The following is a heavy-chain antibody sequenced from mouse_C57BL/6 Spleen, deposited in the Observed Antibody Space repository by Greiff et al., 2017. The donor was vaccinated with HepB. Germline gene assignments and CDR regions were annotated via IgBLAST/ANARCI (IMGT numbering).Heavy chain of an antibody. V-gene: IGHV5-6*01. CDR3: ARHDGHFAY. D-gene: IGHD2-3*01. Sequence: VQLKESGGDLVKPGGSLKLSCAASGFTFSSYGMSWVRQTPDKRLEWVATISSGGSYTYYPDSVKGRFTISRDNAKNTLYLQMSSLKSEDTAMYYCARHDGHFAYWGQGTLVTVSA. J-gene: IGHJ3*01. CDR2: ISSGGSYT. CDR1: GFTFSSYG.